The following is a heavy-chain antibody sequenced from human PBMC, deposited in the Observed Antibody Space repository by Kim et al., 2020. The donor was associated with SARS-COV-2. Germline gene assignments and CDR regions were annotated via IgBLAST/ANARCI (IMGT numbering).Heavy chain of an antibody. CDR2: IYYTGSA. CDR1: GGSISSYY. V-gene: IGHV4-59*01. Sequence: SETLSLTCTVSGGSISSYYWSWIRQPPGKGLEWIGYIYYTGSANYNPSLKSRVTISVDTSKNQFSLKLSSVTAADTAVYYCARDGSLAIFGGVTGHYGM. CDR3: ARDGSLAIFGGVTGHYGM. J-gene: IGHJ6*01. D-gene: IGHD3-3*01.